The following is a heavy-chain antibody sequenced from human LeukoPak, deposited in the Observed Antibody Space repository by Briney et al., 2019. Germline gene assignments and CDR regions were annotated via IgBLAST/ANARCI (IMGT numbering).Heavy chain of an antibody. Sequence: PGGSLRLSCAASGFTFSSYSINWVRQAPGKGLEWVSSISSSSSYIYYADSVKGRFTISRDNAKNSLYLQMNSLRAEDTAVYYCARDRLVGASHWFDPWGQGTLVTVSS. CDR3: ARDRLVGASHWFDP. V-gene: IGHV3-21*01. D-gene: IGHD1-26*01. J-gene: IGHJ5*02. CDR1: GFTFSSYS. CDR2: ISSSSSYI.